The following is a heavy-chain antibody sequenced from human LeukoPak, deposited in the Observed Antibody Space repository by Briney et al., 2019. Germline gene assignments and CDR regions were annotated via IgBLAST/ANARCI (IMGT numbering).Heavy chain of an antibody. V-gene: IGHV4-59*01. CDR2: IYYSGST. J-gene: IGHJ4*02. CDR1: GGSISSYY. CDR3: ARANYFDY. Sequence: SETLSLTCTVSGGSISSYYWSWFRQPPGKGPEWIGSIYYSGSTNHNPSLKSRVTMSVDTSKNQFSLKLSSVTAADTAVYYCARANYFDYWGQGTLVTVSS.